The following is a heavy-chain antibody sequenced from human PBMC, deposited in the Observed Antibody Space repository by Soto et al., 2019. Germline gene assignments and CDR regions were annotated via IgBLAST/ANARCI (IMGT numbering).Heavy chain of an antibody. CDR3: ARGESVSSTSYYYGMDV. D-gene: IGHD2-2*01. CDR2: INPSGGST. CDR1: GYTFTSYY. J-gene: IGHJ6*04. Sequence: ASVKVSCKASGYTFTSYYMHWVRQAPGQGLEWMGIINPSGGSTSYAQKFQGRVTMTRDTSTSTVYMELSSLRSDDTAVYYCARGESVSSTSYYYGMDVWGKGTTVTVAS. V-gene: IGHV1-46*01.